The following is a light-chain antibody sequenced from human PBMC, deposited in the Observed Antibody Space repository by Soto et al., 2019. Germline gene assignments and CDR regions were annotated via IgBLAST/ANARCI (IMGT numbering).Light chain of an antibody. Sequence: EIVLTQSPGTLSLSPWQRATLSCRASQRLSASDIAWYQQKPGQAPEFLIYGVSSRATGIPDRFSGSGSGTDFTLTISRLEPEDFAVYHCQQYGSSPLITFGQGTKVDIK. CDR1: QRLSASD. V-gene: IGKV3-20*01. CDR3: QQYGSSPLIT. CDR2: GVS. J-gene: IGKJ1*01.